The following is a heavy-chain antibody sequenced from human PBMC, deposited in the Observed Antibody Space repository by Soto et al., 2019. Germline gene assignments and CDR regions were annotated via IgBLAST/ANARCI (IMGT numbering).Heavy chain of an antibody. CDR3: ARDQSEGPLGLDFDY. J-gene: IGHJ4*02. D-gene: IGHD3-16*01. CDR2: ISYDGSNK. V-gene: IGHV3-30-3*01. CDR1: GFTFSSYA. Sequence: QVQLVESGGGVVQPGRSLRLSCAASGFTFSSYAMHWVRQAPGKGLEWVAVISYDGSNKYYADSVKGRFTISRDHSKNTLYLQMNSLRAEDTAVYYCARDQSEGPLGLDFDYWGQGTLVTVSS.